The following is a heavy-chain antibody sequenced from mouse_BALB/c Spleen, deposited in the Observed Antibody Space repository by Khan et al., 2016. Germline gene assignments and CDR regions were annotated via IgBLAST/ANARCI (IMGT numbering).Heavy chain of an antibody. CDR2: INPYNEGT. D-gene: IGHD1-1*01. CDR3: ARTYDYGSSTWFAF. V-gene: IGHV1S136*01. CDR1: GYTFTSYV. J-gene: IGHJ3*01. Sequence: VQLQQSGPELVKPGASVKLSCKASGYTFTSYVMHWVKQKPGQGLEWIGYINPYNEGTKFNEKLKGKATLTSDKSSSTAYMELSSLTSAAPAVYYCARTYDYGSSTWFAFWGQGTLVTVSA.